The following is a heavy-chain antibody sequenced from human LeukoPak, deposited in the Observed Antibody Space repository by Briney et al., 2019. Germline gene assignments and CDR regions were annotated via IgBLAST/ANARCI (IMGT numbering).Heavy chain of an antibody. Sequence: PGGSLRLSCAASGFTFDDYAMPWVRQAPGKGLEWVSGISWNSGSIGYADSVKGRFTISRDNAKNSLYLQMNSLRAEDTALYYCAKATDNYDILTGHYFDYWGQGTLVTVSS. D-gene: IGHD3-9*01. J-gene: IGHJ4*02. CDR1: GFTFDDYA. CDR3: AKATDNYDILTGHYFDY. V-gene: IGHV3-9*01. CDR2: ISWNSGSI.